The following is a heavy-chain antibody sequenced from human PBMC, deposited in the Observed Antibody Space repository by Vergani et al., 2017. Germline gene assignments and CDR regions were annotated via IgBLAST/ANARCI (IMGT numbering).Heavy chain of an antibody. CDR3: AKDFQSVVPAAMGVLYFDY. CDR1: GFTFSNFG. Sequence: QVQLVESAGGVVQPGGSLRLSCAASGFTFSNFGMHWIRQAPGKGLEWLAFIRYDGSNKYYADSVKGRFTISRDNSKNTLYLQMNSLRAEDTAVYYCAKDFQSVVPAAMGVLYFDYWGQGTLVTVSS. CDR2: IRYDGSNK. J-gene: IGHJ4*02. V-gene: IGHV3-30*02. D-gene: IGHD2-2*01.